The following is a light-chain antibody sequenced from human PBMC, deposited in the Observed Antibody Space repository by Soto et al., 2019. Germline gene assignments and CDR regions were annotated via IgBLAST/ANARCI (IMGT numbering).Light chain of an antibody. J-gene: IGKJ2*01. V-gene: IGKV3-20*01. Sequence: EVVLTQSPGTLSLSPGERATLSCRASQSVSNNYLAWYQQKPGQSPKLLIFGSSDRATGIPDRFSGSGSGTDFTLTISSLETEDFAVYYCQQYGSSTPYTFGQVTKLEIK. CDR2: GSS. CDR3: QQYGSSTPYT. CDR1: QSVSNNY.